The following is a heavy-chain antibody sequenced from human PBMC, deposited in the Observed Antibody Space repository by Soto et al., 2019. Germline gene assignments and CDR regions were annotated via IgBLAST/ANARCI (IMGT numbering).Heavy chain of an antibody. J-gene: IGHJ4*02. CDR1: GFTFSSFG. CDR2: ISGSGDSS. D-gene: IGHD2-2*03. Sequence: EVQLLDSGGDLAQPGGSLRLSCTASGFTFSSFGMAWVRQAPGKGLEWVSAISGSGDSSYYADSVKDRFTISRDNPTNTLYLQMNNLRAEDTAVYYCAKMGIGMFSHNHHFDHWGQGTQVTVSS. CDR3: AKMGIGMFSHNHHFDH. V-gene: IGHV3-23*01.